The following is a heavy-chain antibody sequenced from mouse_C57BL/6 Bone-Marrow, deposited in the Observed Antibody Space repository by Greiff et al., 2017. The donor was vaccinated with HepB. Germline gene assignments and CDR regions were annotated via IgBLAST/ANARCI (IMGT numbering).Heavy chain of an antibody. CDR2: IWTGGGT. Sequence: VQRVESGPGLVAPSQSLSITCTVSGFSLTSYAISWVRQPPGKGLEWLGVIWTGGGTNYNSALKSRLSISKDNSKSQVFLKMNSLQTDDTARYYCARNSNYAGDAMDYWGQGTSVTVSS. CDR3: ARNSNYAGDAMDY. D-gene: IGHD2-5*01. V-gene: IGHV2-9-1*01. J-gene: IGHJ4*01. CDR1: GFSLTSYA.